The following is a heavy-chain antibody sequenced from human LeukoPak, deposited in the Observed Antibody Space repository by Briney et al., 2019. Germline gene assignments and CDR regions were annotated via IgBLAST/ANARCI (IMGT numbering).Heavy chain of an antibody. Sequence: GGSLRLSCAASGFTFSSYEMNWVRQAPGKGLEWVSYISSSGSTIYYADFVKGRFTISRDNAKNSLYLQMNSLRAEDTAVYYCASGDYKGVWDYWGQGTLVTVSS. CDR3: ASGDYKGVWDY. J-gene: IGHJ4*02. CDR1: GFTFSSYE. CDR2: ISSSGSTI. D-gene: IGHD4-17*01. V-gene: IGHV3-48*03.